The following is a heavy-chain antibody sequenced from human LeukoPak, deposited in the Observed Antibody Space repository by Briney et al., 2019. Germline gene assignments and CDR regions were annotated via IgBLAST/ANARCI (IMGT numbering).Heavy chain of an antibody. CDR2: INAGNGNT. J-gene: IGHJ6*03. CDR3: ARVYGYCSSTSCDRGAYYYYYMDV. V-gene: IGHV1-3*01. D-gene: IGHD2-2*03. CDR1: GYTFTSYA. Sequence: GASVKVSCKASGYTFTSYAMHWVRQAPGQRLEWMGWINAGNGNTKYSQKFQGRVTMTRDTSISTAYMELSRLRSDDTAVYYCARVYGYCSSTSCDRGAYYYYYMDVWGKGTTVTVSS.